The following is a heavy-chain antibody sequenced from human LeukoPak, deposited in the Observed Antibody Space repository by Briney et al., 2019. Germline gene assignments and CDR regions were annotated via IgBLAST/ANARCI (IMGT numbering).Heavy chain of an antibody. CDR1: GFTFSSYG. V-gene: IGHV3-30*18. J-gene: IGHJ5*02. CDR2: ISYDGSNK. Sequence: GGSLRLSCAASGFTFSSYGMHWVRQAPGKGLEWVAVISYDGSNKYYADSVKGRFTISRDNSKNTLYLQMNSLRAEDTAVYYCAKGPLRWSGRNWFDPWGQGTLVTVSS. CDR3: AKGPLRWSGRNWFDP. D-gene: IGHD4-23*01.